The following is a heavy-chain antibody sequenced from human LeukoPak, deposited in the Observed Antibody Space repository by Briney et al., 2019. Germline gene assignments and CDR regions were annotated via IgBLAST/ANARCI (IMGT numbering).Heavy chain of an antibody. D-gene: IGHD6-19*01. CDR3: ARRPVAGYSSGWYYFDY. CDR2: IYPGDSDT. CDR1: GYSFTSYW. J-gene: IGHJ4*02. V-gene: IGHV5-51*01. Sequence: GESLKIYCKGSGYSFTSYWIGWVRQMPGKGLEWMGIIYPGDSDTRYSPSFQGQVTISADKSISTAYLQWSSLKASDTAMYYCARRPVAGYSSGWYYFDYWGQGTLVTVSS.